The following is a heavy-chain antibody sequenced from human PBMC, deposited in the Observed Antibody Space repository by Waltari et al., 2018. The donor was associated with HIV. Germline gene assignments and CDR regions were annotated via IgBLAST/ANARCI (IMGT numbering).Heavy chain of an antibody. CDR3: ARRALWLRPVYYFDY. Sequence: QVQLQQWGAGLLKPSETLSLTCAVYGEPFDGYYWSWIRQPPGKRLEWMGEINHRRNTNYNPDLKSRLTMSVDASKNQFSLNLNSVTAADTGVYYCARRALWLRPVYYFDYWGQGALVTVSS. CDR1: GEPFDGYY. D-gene: IGHD5-12*01. J-gene: IGHJ4*02. V-gene: IGHV4-34*01. CDR2: INHRRNT.